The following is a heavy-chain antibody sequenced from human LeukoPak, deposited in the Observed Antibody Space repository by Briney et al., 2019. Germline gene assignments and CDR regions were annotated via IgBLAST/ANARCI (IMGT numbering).Heavy chain of an antibody. V-gene: IGHV4-31*03. CDR1: GGSISSGGYY. CDR2: IYYSGST. Sequence: SETLSLTCTVSGGSISSGGYYWSWIRQHPGKGLEWIGYIYYSGSTYYNPSLKSRVTISVDTSKNQFSLKLSSVTAADTAVYYCARALIAVAGTGEFDYWGQGTLVTVSS. CDR3: ARALIAVAGTGEFDY. D-gene: IGHD6-19*01. J-gene: IGHJ4*02.